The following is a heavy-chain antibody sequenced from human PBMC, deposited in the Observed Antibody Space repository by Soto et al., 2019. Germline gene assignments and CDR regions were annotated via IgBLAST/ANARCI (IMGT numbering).Heavy chain of an antibody. J-gene: IGHJ4*02. CDR3: AKDRGTDGVVVVILYYFDY. V-gene: IGHV3-30*18. CDR2: ISYDGSNK. CDR1: GFTFSSYG. Sequence: QVQLVESGGGVVQPGRSLRLSCAASGFTFSSYGMHWVRQAPGKGLEWVAVISYDGSNKYYADSVKGRFTISRDNSKNPLYLQMNSLRAEDTAVYYCAKDRGTDGVVVVILYYFDYWGQGTLVTVSS. D-gene: IGHD3-22*01.